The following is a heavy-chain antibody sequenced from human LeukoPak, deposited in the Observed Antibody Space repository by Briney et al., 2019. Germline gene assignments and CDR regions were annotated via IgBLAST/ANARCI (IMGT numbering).Heavy chain of an antibody. Sequence: PSETLSLTCTVSGGSISSYYWSWIRQAPGKGLEWVGEINHSGSTNYNPSLKSRVTISVDTSKNQFSLKLRSVTAADTAVYYCAKSNGYGLVDIWGQGTMVTVSS. V-gene: IGHV4-34*01. J-gene: IGHJ3*02. CDR3: AKSNGYGLVDI. D-gene: IGHD3-10*01. CDR1: GGSISSYY. CDR2: INHSGST.